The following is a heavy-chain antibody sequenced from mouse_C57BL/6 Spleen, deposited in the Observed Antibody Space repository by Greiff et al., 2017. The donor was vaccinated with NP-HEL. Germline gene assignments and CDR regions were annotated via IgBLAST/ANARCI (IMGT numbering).Heavy chain of an antibody. V-gene: IGHV14-4*01. CDR1: GFNIKDDY. D-gene: IGHD1-1*01. CDR3: TTSRGYGSSYGWYFDV. Sequence: VQLQQSGAELVRPGASVKLSCTASGFNIKDDYMHWVKQRPEQGLAWIGWIDPENGDTEYASKFQGKATITADTSSNTAYLQLSSLTSEDTAVYYCTTSRGYGSSYGWYFDVWGTGTTVTVSS. J-gene: IGHJ1*03. CDR2: IDPENGDT.